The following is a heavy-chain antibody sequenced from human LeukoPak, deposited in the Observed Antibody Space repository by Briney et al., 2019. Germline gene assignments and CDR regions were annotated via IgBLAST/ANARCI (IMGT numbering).Heavy chain of an antibody. CDR2: INHSGST. Sequence: PSETLSLTCAVYGGSFSGYYWSWIRQPPGKGLEWIGEINHSGSTNYNPSLKSRVTISVDTSKNQFSLKLSSVTAADTAVYYCARVLPDDYVWGSYDSAFDIWGQGTMVTVSS. V-gene: IGHV4-34*01. D-gene: IGHD3-16*01. J-gene: IGHJ3*02. CDR3: ARVLPDDYVWGSYDSAFDI. CDR1: GGSFSGYY.